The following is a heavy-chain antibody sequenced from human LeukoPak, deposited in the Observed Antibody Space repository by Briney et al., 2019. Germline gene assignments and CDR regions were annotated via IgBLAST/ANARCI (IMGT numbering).Heavy chain of an antibody. CDR1: GYTFTSYG. J-gene: IGHJ6*02. CDR2: ISAYNGNT. D-gene: IGHD1-26*01. Sequence: ASVKASCRASGYTFTSYGISWVRQAPGQGLEWMGWISAYNGNTNYAQRLQGRVTMTTDTSTSTAYMELRSLRSDDTAVYYCAREGILSGSYYYYYGMDVWGQGTTVTVSS. CDR3: AREGILSGSYYYYYGMDV. V-gene: IGHV1-18*01.